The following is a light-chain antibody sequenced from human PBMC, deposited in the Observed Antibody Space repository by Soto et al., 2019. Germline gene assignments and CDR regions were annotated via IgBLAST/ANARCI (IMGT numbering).Light chain of an antibody. CDR2: NNN. CDR1: MRDVGAYN. J-gene: IGLJ2*01. CDR3: AARDDSLNGWV. V-gene: IGLV1-44*01. Sequence: QSALTQPASVSGSAGQSITISCSGTMRDVGAYNLVSWYQQHPGTAPKLLIYNNNQRPSGVPDRFSGSKSGTSASLAISGLQSEDEADYYCAARDDSLNGWVFGGGTKVTVL.